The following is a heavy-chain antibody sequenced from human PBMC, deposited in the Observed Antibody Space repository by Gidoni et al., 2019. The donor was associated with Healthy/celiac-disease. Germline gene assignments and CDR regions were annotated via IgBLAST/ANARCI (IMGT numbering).Heavy chain of an antibody. J-gene: IGHJ6*02. V-gene: IGHV4-31*03. CDR1: GGSISSGGYY. D-gene: IGHD2-21*01. Sequence: QVQLQESGPRLVKPSQTLSLTCTVPGGSISSGGYYWSWIRQHPGKGLEWIGYIYYSGSTYYNPALKSRVTISVDTSKNQFSLKLSSVTAADTAVYYCARDQSNYSYGMDVWGQGTTVTVSS. CDR2: IYYSGST. CDR3: ARDQSNYSYGMDV.